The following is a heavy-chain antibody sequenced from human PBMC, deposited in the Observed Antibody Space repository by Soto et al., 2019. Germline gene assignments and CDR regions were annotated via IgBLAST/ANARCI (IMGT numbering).Heavy chain of an antibody. CDR1: GYSFTSHY. CDR2: IYPGGVNI. Sequence: ASVKVSCKAIGYSFTSHYMHWVRQAPGQGLEWMGTIYPGGVNIGYAQKFKGRVTMTKDTSTSTVYMELNSLTSEDTAVYYCARDLSALDAFDIWGQGTMVTVSS. J-gene: IGHJ3*02. V-gene: IGHV1-46*03. CDR3: ARDLSALDAFDI.